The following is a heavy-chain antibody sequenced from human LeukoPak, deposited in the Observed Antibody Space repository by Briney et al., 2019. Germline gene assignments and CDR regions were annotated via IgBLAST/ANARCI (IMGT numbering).Heavy chain of an antibody. CDR3: AIGYCSGGSCSFDY. CDR2: IYYSGST. Sequence: SETLSLTCTVSGGSISSSSYYWGWIRQPPGKGLEWIGSIYYSGSTYYNPSLKSRVTISVDTSKNQFSLKLSSVTAADTAVYYCAIGYCSGGSCSFDYWGQGTLVTVPS. D-gene: IGHD2-15*01. CDR1: GGSISSSSYY. V-gene: IGHV4-39*01. J-gene: IGHJ4*02.